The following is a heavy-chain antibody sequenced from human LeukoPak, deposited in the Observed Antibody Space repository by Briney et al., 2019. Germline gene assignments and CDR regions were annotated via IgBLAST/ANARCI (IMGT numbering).Heavy chain of an antibody. V-gene: IGHV3-30*02. J-gene: IGHJ4*02. CDR2: IRSDGSNK. CDR3: AKPAAEYSSGWYGGPHYCDD. Sequence: GGSVRLSCAASGFTFSSYGMSWVRQAPGKGPEWVAFIRSDGSNKYYADTAKGRFTTSRDNSTNTLYLQMNSLRAEDTAVYYCAKPAAEYSSGWYGGPHYCDDWGQGTLVTVSS. CDR1: GFTFSSYG. D-gene: IGHD6-19*01.